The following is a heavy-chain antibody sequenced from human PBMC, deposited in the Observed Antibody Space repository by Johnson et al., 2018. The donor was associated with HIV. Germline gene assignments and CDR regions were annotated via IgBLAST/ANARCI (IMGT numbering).Heavy chain of an antibody. CDR3: ARDVSYRYDGDGWADAFDI. CDR1: GFTLNDYA. D-gene: IGHD2-21*01. V-gene: IGHV3-9*01. Sequence: VQLVESGGGLVQPGGSLRLSCAASGFTLNDYAIHWVRQAPGKGLEWVSSISWNSGSMGYADSVKGRFTISRDNTRHLLFLQMNTLRAEDTAVYYCARDVSYRYDGDGWADAFDIWGQGTMVTVSA. J-gene: IGHJ3*02. CDR2: ISWNSGSM.